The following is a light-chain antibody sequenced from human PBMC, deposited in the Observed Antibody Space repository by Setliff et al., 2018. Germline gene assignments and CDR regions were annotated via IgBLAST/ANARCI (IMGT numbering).Light chain of an antibody. V-gene: IGLV2-14*03. CDR1: NNDVGAYNY. J-gene: IGLJ1*01. CDR2: DVS. Sequence: QSVLTQPASVSGSPGQSVTISCTGTNNDVGAYNYVSWYQQHPGKAPKFMIYDVSKRSSGASDRFSGSKSGNTASLTISGLQAEDEADYYCAAWDDSLNGYVFGTGTKVTVL. CDR3: AAWDDSLNGYV.